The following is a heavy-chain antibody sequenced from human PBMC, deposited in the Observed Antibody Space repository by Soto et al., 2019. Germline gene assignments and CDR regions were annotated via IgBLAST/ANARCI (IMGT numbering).Heavy chain of an antibody. D-gene: IGHD2-21*01. Sequence: SETLSLTCTVSGGSISSYYWSWIRQPPGKGLEWIGYIYYSGSTNYNPSLKSRVTISVDTSKNQFSLKLSSVTAADTAVYYCARRVGIQDRGYFDYWGQGTLVTVSS. CDR2: IYYSGST. V-gene: IGHV4-59*08. J-gene: IGHJ4*02. CDR3: ARRVGIQDRGYFDY. CDR1: GGSISSYY.